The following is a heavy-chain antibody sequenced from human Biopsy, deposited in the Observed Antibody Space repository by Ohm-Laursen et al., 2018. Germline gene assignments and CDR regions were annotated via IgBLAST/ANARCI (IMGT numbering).Heavy chain of an antibody. V-gene: IGHV4-39*01. D-gene: IGHD3-3*01. J-gene: IGHJ5*02. Sequence: SDTLSLTCTLSGGSISSRTHYWGWIRQTPEKGLEWIGTVYYSGTTYDNPSLKNRVIISVDTSKNQFSLSLKTVTAADTAVYYCARHDLSDFWSGYPNFFDRWGQGTLVIVSS. CDR3: ARHDLSDFWSGYPNFFDR. CDR2: VYYSGTT. CDR1: GGSISSRTHY.